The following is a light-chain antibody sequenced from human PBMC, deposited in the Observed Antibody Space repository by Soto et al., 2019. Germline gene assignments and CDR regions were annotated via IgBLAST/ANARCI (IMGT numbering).Light chain of an antibody. CDR1: QSVSSSY. J-gene: IGKJ3*01. CDR2: GAS. Sequence: EIVLTQSPGTLSLSPGERATLSCRASQSVSSSYLGWYQQKPGQAPRLLIYGASSRATGIPDRFSGSGSGTAFTLTISRLEPADFAVYYCQQYGSSFSFTFGPGTKVDIK. CDR3: QQYGSSFSFT. V-gene: IGKV3-20*01.